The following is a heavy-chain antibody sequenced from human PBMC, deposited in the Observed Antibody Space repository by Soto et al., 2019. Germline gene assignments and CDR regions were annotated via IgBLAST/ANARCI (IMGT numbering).Heavy chain of an antibody. D-gene: IGHD2-8*01. J-gene: IGHJ6*02. CDR1: GFTFSSYA. CDR2: ISYDGSNK. CDR3: ARVNKQWDYYGMDV. Sequence: VQLVESGGGVVQPGRSLRLSCAASGFTFSSYAMHWVRQAPGKGLEWVAVISYDGSNKYYADSVKGRFTISRDNSKNTLYLQMNSLRAEDTAVYYCARVNKQWDYYGMDVWGQGTTVTVSS. V-gene: IGHV3-30-3*01.